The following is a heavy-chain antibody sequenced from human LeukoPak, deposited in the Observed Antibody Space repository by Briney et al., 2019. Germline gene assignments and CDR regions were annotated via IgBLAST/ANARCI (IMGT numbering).Heavy chain of an antibody. CDR1: GSSISSYY. D-gene: IGHD3/OR15-3a*01. J-gene: IGHJ3*02. CDR3: ARGSYDIYAFDI. CDR2: IYYSGST. Sequence: PSETLSLTCTVSGSSISSYYWSWIRQPPGKGLEWIGYIYYSGSTNYNPSLKSRVTISVDTSKNQFSLKLSSVTAADTAVYYCARGSYDIYAFDIWGQGTMVTVSS. V-gene: IGHV4-59*01.